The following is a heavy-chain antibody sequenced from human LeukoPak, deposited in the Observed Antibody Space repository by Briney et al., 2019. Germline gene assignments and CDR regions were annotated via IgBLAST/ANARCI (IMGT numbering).Heavy chain of an antibody. CDR2: IGLHGYPL. J-gene: IGHJ4*02. CDR3: ARKDFSSGSFTY. CDR1: GFTFNPYY. V-gene: IGHV3-11*04. Sequence: GGSLRLSCVVSGFTFNPYYMSWIRQAPGKGLEWISYIGLHGYPLDYADSVKGRFTISRDNAKDSLYLDMTSLTAEDTAVYYCARKDFSSGSFTYWGQETLVTVSS. D-gene: IGHD6-19*01.